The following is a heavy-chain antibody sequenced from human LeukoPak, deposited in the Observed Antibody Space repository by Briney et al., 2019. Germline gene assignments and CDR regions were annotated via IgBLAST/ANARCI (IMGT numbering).Heavy chain of an antibody. CDR2: INPSNGDT. CDR1: GYTFTASY. Sequence: ASVKVSCKASGYTFTASYMQWARQAPGQGLEWMGRINPSNGDTEYEQKFQGRVTMTRDTSISTVYMEPSRLTSDDTAVYYCARSWYGMDVWGQGTTVTVSS. J-gene: IGHJ6*02. D-gene: IGHD1-14*01. CDR3: ARSWYGMDV. V-gene: IGHV1-2*06.